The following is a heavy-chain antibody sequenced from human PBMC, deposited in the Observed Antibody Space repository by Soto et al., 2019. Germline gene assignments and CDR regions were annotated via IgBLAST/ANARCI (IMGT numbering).Heavy chain of an antibody. CDR1: GFTFSSYW. J-gene: IGHJ6*03. V-gene: IGHV3-74*01. Sequence: GGSLRLSCAASGFTFSSYWMHWVRQAPGKGLVWVSRINSDGSSTSYADSVKGRFTISRDNAKNTLYLQMNSLRAEDTAVYYCARDFGVVIPRGYYYYMDVWGKGTTVTVSS. D-gene: IGHD3-3*01. CDR2: INSDGSST. CDR3: ARDFGVVIPRGYYYYMDV.